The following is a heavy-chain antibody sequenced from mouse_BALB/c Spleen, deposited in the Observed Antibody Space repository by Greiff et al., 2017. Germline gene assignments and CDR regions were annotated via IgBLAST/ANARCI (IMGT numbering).Heavy chain of an antibody. V-gene: IGHV5-12-1*01. CDR2: ISSGGGST. J-gene: IGHJ2*01. CDR1: GFAFSSYD. Sequence: EVKLVESGGGLVKPGGSLKLSCAASGFAFSSYDMSWVRQTPEKRLEWVAYISSGGGSTYYPDTVKGRFTISRDNAKNTLYLQMSSLKSEDTAMYYCARHYGNYVDYWGQGTTLTVSS. D-gene: IGHD2-1*01. CDR3: ARHYGNYVDY.